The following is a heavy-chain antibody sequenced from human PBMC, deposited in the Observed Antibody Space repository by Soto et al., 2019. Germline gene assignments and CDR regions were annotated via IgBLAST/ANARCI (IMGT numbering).Heavy chain of an antibody. D-gene: IGHD1-1*01. J-gene: IGHJ4*02. V-gene: IGHV4-31*03. Sequence: LPETLSLTCTVSRGSISSGGYFWSWIRQHPEKGLEWIGYIYYSGSTYYNPSLKSRVSISVDPSQNQFSLRLSSVTAADTAVYYCARGATGNRHFDFWGQGALVTVSS. CDR1: RGSISSGGYF. CDR2: IYYSGST. CDR3: ARGATGNRHFDF.